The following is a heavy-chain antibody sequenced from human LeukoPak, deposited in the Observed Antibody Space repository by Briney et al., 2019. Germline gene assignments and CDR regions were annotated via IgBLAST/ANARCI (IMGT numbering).Heavy chain of an antibody. V-gene: IGHV3-64D*06. J-gene: IGHJ4*02. D-gene: IGHD2-15*01. CDR3: VKDLSPVVAAISFDY. Sequence: QAGGPLRLSCSASGFTFSSYAMHWVRQAPGKGLEYVSAISSNGGSTYYADSVKGRFTISRDNSKNTLYLQMSSLRAEDTAVYYCVKDLSPVVAAISFDYWGQGTQVTVSS. CDR2: ISSNGGST. CDR1: GFTFSSYA.